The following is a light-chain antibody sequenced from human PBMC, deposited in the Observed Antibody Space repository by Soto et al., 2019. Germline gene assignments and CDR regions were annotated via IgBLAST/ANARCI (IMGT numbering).Light chain of an antibody. Sequence: QSALTPPASVSGSPGQSITISCTGTSSDVGRYNYVSWYQQHPGKAPKLRIYDVSNRPSGVSNRFSGSKSGNTASLTISGLQAEDEADYYCSSYTSSNTLVFGTGTKVTVL. V-gene: IGLV2-14*03. J-gene: IGLJ1*01. CDR1: SSDVGRYNY. CDR3: SSYTSSNTLV. CDR2: DVS.